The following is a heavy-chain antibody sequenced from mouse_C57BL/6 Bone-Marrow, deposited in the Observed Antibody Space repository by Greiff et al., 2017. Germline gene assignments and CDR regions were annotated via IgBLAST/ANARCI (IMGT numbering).Heavy chain of an antibody. J-gene: IGHJ3*01. V-gene: IGHV3-6*01. CDR3: ATLGPPWFAY. Sequence: DVQLQESGPGLVKPSQSLSLTCSVTGYSITSGYYWNWIRQFPGNKLEWMGYISYDGSNNYNPSLKNRISITRDTSKNQFVLKLNSVTTEDTATKYCATLGPPWFAYWGQGTLVTVSA. CDR2: ISYDGSN. D-gene: IGHD4-1*01. CDR1: GYSITSGYY.